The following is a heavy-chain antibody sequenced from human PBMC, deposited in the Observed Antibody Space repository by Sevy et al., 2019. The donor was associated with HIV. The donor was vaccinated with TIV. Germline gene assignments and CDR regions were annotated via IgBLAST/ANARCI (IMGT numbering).Heavy chain of an antibody. J-gene: IGHJ6*02. V-gene: IGHV3-9*01. Sequence: GGSLRLSCAASGFPFNDHALHWVRQVPGKGLEWVSGISWNSRNVGYADSVKSRFTISRDNANHFLYLEMNSLRPEDTAFYYCAKDINRGCDGINCYPYYYYFYGLDVWGQGTTVTVSS. D-gene: IGHD2-21*01. CDR1: GFPFNDHA. CDR3: AKDINRGCDGINCYPYYYYFYGLDV. CDR2: ISWNSRNV.